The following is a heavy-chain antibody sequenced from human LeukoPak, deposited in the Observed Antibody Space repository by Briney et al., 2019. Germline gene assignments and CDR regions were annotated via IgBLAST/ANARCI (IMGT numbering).Heavy chain of an antibody. Sequence: SETLSLTCTVSGGSISGSSYYWGWIRQPPGKGLEWIGSIYYSGSTYYNPSLKSRVTISVDTSKNQFSLKPNSVTATDTAVYYRARHYGPWGQGTLVTVSS. J-gene: IGHJ4*02. D-gene: IGHD3-10*01. CDR1: GGSISGSSYY. CDR3: ARHYGP. V-gene: IGHV4-39*01. CDR2: IYYSGST.